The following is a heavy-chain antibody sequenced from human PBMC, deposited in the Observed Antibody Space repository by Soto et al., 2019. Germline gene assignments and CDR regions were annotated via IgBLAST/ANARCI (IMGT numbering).Heavy chain of an antibody. J-gene: IGHJ5*02. CDR3: ASRISGSGRFDP. D-gene: IGHD3-10*01. V-gene: IGHV4-61*03. Sequence: QVQLQESGPGLVKPSETLSLTCTVSGGSVSSGSYYWSWIRQPPGKGLEWIGYIYYSGSTNYNPSLKSRVTISVDTSKNHFSLKLGSVTAADTAVYYCASRISGSGRFDPWGQGTLVTVSS. CDR1: GGSVSSGSYY. CDR2: IYYSGST.